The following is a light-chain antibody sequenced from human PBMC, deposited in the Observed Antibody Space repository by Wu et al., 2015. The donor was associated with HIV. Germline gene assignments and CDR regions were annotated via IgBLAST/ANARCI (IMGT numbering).Light chain of an antibody. Sequence: EIVLTQSPVSLSLSPGERATLSCRASESLSSTYLAWYQQKPGQPPRLLIYGGSRRATGIPDRFSGSGSGTDFSLTISRLEPEDFAVYYCHQYGRSPPFTFGPGTKVDVK. CDR2: GGS. J-gene: IGKJ3*01. V-gene: IGKV3-20*01. CDR1: ESLSSTY. CDR3: HQYGRSPPFT.